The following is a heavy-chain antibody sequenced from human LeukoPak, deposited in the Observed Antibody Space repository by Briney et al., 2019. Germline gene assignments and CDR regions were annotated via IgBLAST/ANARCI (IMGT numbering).Heavy chain of an antibody. Sequence: GGSLRLSCAASGFTFSSFWMSWVRQAPGKGLEWVANINQDGSEKYYLDSVKGRFTISRDNAKNSLYLQMNSLRAEDTAVCYCARDGGIVGATGYYYYMDVWGKGTTVTVSS. V-gene: IGHV3-7*01. CDR1: GFTFSSFW. CDR3: ARDGGIVGATGYYYYMDV. CDR2: INQDGSEK. D-gene: IGHD1-26*01. J-gene: IGHJ6*03.